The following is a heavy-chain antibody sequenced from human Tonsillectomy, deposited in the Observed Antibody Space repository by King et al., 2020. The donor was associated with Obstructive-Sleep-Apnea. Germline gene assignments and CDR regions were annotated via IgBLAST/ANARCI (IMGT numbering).Heavy chain of an antibody. CDR1: GYTFTSND. Sequence: QLVQSGAEVKKPGASVKVSCKASGYTFTSNDINWVRQATGQGLEWMGWMNPNSGNTGYAQKFQGRVIMTRNTSISTAYMELSSLRSEDTAVYYCARGLSPSSPLHNWFDPWGQGTLVTVSS. V-gene: IGHV1-8*01. D-gene: IGHD6-6*01. J-gene: IGHJ5*02. CDR2: MNPNSGNT. CDR3: ARGLSPSSPLHNWFDP.